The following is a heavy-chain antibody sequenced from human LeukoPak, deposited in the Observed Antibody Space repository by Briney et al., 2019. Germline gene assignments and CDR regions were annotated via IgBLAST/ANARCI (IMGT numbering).Heavy chain of an antibody. CDR2: IYYSGST. CDR3: ARADYDFWSGYYIDY. V-gene: IGHV4-59*01. CDR1: GGSISSYY. J-gene: IGHJ4*02. D-gene: IGHD3-3*01. Sequence: PSETLSLTCTVSGGSISSYYWSWSRQPPGKGLEWIGYIYYSGSTNYNPSLKSRVTISVDTSKNQFSLKLSSVTAADTAVYYCARADYDFWSGYYIDYWGQGTLVTVSS.